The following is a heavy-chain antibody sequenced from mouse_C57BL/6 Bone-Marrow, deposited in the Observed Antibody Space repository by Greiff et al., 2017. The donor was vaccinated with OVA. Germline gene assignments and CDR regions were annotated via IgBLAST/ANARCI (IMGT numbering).Heavy chain of an antibody. V-gene: IGHV6-3*01. CDR3: TSLYYYGSSCPFDY. J-gene: IGHJ2*01. D-gene: IGHD1-1*01. CDR2: IRLKSDNYAT. CDR1: GFTFSNYW. Sequence: EVKLVESGGGLVQPGGSMKLSCVASGFTFSNYWMNWVRQSPEKGLEWVAQIRLKSDNYATHYAESVKGRFTISRDDSKSSVYLQMNNLRAEDTGIYYCTSLYYYGSSCPFDYWGQGTTLTVSS.